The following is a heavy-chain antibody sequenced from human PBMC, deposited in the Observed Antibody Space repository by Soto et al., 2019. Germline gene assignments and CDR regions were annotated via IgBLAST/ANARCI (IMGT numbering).Heavy chain of an antibody. CDR2: ISGSGIST. Sequence: DVQLLESGGGLVQPGGSLRLSCAASGFTFRSYAMSWVRQAPGKGLEWVSGISGSGISTHYADSVKGRFTVSSDNSKNTLSLQMNSLRAEDTAVYNCAKEPVGPDWYFDLWGRGTLVTVSS. CDR1: GFTFRSYA. V-gene: IGHV3-23*01. CDR3: AKEPVGPDWYFDL. J-gene: IGHJ2*01.